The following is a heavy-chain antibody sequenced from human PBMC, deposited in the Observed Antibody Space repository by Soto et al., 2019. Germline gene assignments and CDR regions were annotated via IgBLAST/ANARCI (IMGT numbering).Heavy chain of an antibody. J-gene: IGHJ3*02. CDR1: GYTFTSYY. Sequence: ASVKVSCKASGYTFTSYYMHWVRQAPGQGPQWMGIINPTGGSTSYAQKFQGRVTMTSDTSTSTVYMELSRLISEDTAVYYCARANIYYDSSGYRKDAFDIWGQGTKVTVSS. CDR2: INPTGGST. V-gene: IGHV1-46*01. CDR3: ARANIYYDSSGYRKDAFDI. D-gene: IGHD3-22*01.